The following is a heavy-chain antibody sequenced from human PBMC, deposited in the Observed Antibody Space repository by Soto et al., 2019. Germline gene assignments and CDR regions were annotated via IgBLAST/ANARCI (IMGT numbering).Heavy chain of an antibody. CDR1: GGSISSGGYS. V-gene: IGHV4-30-2*01. CDR2: IYHSGST. Sequence: TLSLTCTVSGGSISSGGYSWSWIRQPPGKGLEWIGYIYHSGSTYYNPSLKSRVTISVDRSKNQFSLKLSSVTAADTAVYYCARDGGIAEAGPYDPYYYYGMDVWGQGTTVTVSS. D-gene: IGHD6-13*01. J-gene: IGHJ6*02. CDR3: ARDGGIAEAGPYDPYYYYGMDV.